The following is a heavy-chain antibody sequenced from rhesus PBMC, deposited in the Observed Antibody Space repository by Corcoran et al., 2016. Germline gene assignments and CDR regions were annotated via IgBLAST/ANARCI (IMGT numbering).Heavy chain of an antibody. CDR1: GGPIRDRYS. D-gene: IGHD5-12*01. J-gene: IGHJ4*01. CDR3: ARDFYSFSFDF. Sequence: QVQLQESGPGLVKPSETLSLTCAVSGGPIRDRYSWNWIRQPPGKGLEWMGNIYCRSGSTYYNPSLRTRVTISKDTSKNQFSLKLSSVTAADTAVYYCARDFYSFSFDFWGQGVLVTVSS. V-gene: IGHV4S7*01. CDR2: IYCRSGST.